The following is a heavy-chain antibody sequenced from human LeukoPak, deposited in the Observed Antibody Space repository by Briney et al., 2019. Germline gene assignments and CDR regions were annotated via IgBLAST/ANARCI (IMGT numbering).Heavy chain of an antibody. V-gene: IGHV4-59*01. J-gene: IGHJ4*02. D-gene: IGHD2-15*01. CDR3: ARSPRLFYYFDY. CDR1: GGSISSYY. CDR2: IYYSGST. Sequence: SETLSLTCTVSGGSISSYYRSWIRQPPGKGLEWIGYIYYSGSTNYNPSLKSRVTISVDTSKNQFSLKLSSVTAADTAVYYCARSPRLFYYFDYWGQGTLVTVSS.